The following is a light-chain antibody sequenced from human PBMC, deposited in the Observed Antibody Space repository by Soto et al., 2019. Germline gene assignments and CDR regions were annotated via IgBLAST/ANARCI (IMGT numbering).Light chain of an antibody. J-gene: IGLJ3*02. CDR3: AAWDDSLSGLV. CDR2: RNT. V-gene: IGLV1-47*01. Sequence: QSVLTQPPSASGTPGQRVTISCSGSSSNIGSNYVYWYQQLPGTAPELLIYRNTQRPSGVPDRFSGSKYGTSASLAISGLRSEDEADYYCAAWDDSLSGLVFGGGTKLTVL. CDR1: SSNIGSNY.